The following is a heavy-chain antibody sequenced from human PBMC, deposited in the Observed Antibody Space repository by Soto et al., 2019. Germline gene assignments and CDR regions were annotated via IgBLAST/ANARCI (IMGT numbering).Heavy chain of an antibody. CDR2: INAGNGNT. CDR1: GYTFTSYA. D-gene: IGHD6-19*01. CDR3: ARAVAVPADFDY. V-gene: IGHV1-3*01. Sequence: GASVKVSCKASGYTFTSYAMHWVRQASGQRLEWMGWINAGNGNTKYSQKFQGRVTITRDTSASTAYMELSSLRSEDTAVYYCARAVAVPADFDYWGQGTLVTVSS. J-gene: IGHJ4*02.